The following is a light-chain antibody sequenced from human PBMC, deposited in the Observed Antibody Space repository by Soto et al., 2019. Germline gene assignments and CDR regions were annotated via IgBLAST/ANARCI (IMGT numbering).Light chain of an antibody. J-gene: IGLJ2*01. CDR1: SSDVGAYNN. CDR2: EVS. CDR3: SSYTSSTTLV. Sequence: QSALTQPASVSGSPGQSITISCTGTSSDVGAYNNVSWYQQHPGKAPKLMIYEVSNRPSGVSHRFSGSNSGNTASLTISGLQAEDEADYYCSSYTSSTTLVFGGGTQLTVL. V-gene: IGLV2-14*01.